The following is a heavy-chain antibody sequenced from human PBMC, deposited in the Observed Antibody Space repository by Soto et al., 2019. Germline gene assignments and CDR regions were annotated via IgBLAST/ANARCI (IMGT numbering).Heavy chain of an antibody. CDR2: INPNSGGT. J-gene: IGHJ5*01. CDR1: GETKTCNY. V-gene: IGHV1-2*02. D-gene: IGHD1-7*01. Sequence: SGETKTCNYMYSPRRAHGKGLEWMGWINPNSGGTNYAQKFQGRVTMTRDTSISTAYMELSRLRSDDTAVYYCAREAETTSYNCFDLSGQGPLVT. CDR3: AREAETTSYNCFDL.